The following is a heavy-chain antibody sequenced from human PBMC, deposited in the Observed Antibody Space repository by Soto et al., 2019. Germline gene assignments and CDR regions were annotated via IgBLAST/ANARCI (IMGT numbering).Heavy chain of an antibody. V-gene: IGHV3-73*01. D-gene: IGHD4-17*01. Sequence: GSLRLSCAASGFTFSGSAMHWVRQASGKGLEWVGRIGSKANSYATAYAASVKGRFTISRDDSKNTAYLQMNSLKTEDTAVYCCNFYGDFVDFDYWGQGTLVTVSS. J-gene: IGHJ4*02. CDR3: NFYGDFVDFDY. CDR1: GFTFSGSA. CDR2: IGSKANSYAT.